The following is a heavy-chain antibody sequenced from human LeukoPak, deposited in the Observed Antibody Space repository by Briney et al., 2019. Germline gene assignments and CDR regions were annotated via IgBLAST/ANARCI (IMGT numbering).Heavy chain of an antibody. CDR1: GGSISSSSYY. D-gene: IGHD5-18*01. CDR3: ARDIRDTAMGYRFDY. CDR2: IYTSGGT. V-gene: IGHV4-61*02. Sequence: SETLSLTCTVSGGSISSSSYYWSWIRQPAGKGLEWIGRIYTSGGTNYNPSLKSRVTMSVDTSKNQFSLKLSSVTAADTAVYYCARDIRDTAMGYRFDYWGQGTLVTVSS. J-gene: IGHJ4*02.